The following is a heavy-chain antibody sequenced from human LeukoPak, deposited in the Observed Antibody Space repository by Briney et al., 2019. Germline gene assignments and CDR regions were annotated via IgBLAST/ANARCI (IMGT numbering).Heavy chain of an antibody. CDR2: IRYDGSNK. CDR1: GFSFSSYG. J-gene: IGHJ4*02. Sequence: GGSLRLSCAASGFSFSSYGMHWVRQAPGKGLEWVAFIRYDGSNKYYADSVKGRLTISRDNSKNTLYLQMNSLRAEDTAVYYCAKVAQQLVLFDYWGQGTLVTVSS. V-gene: IGHV3-30*02. D-gene: IGHD6-13*01. CDR3: AKVAQQLVLFDY.